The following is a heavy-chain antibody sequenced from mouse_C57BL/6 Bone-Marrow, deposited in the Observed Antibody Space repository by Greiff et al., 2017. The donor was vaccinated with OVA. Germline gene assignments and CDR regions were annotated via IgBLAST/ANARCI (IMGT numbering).Heavy chain of an antibody. D-gene: IGHD4-1*01. CDR2: ISSGSSTI. CDR3: ARNWGFAY. Sequence: EVMLVESGGGLVKPGGSLKLSCAASGFTFSDYGLHWVRQAPEKGLAWVAYISSGSSTIYYADTVKRRFTISRDNAKHTLFRQMTSLRSEDTAMYYCARNWGFAYWGQGTLVTVSA. CDR1: GFTFSDYG. J-gene: IGHJ3*01. V-gene: IGHV5-17*01.